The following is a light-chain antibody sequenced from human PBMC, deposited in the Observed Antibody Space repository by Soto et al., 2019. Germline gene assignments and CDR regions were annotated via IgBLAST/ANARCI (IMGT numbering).Light chain of an antibody. J-gene: IGLJ2*01. CDR1: NIGSKN. V-gene: IGLV3-9*01. CDR3: QVGDRSVV. CDR2: RDS. Sequence: SYELTQPLSVSVALGQTARITCGGNNIGSKNVHWYQQKPGQAPVLVIYRDSNRPSGIPERFSGSNSGNTATLTISRAQAGDEADYYCQVGDRSVVFGGGTKVTVL.